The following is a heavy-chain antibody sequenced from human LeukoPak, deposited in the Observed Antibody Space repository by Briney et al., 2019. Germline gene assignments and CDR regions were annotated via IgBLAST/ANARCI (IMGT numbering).Heavy chain of an antibody. CDR2: TYYDSKWNT. CDR1: GDRLFSNNVA. V-gene: IGHV6-1*01. J-gene: IGHJ4*02. CDR3: ARGCYSSFDY. D-gene: IGHD5-18*01. Sequence: SQTLSLTCAISGDRLFSNNVAWNWIRQSPSRGLEWLGRTYYDSKWNTDYAVSMRSRITINRDTTKNHFSLQLNSVTPEDTAVYYCARGCYSSFDYWDQGTLVTVSS.